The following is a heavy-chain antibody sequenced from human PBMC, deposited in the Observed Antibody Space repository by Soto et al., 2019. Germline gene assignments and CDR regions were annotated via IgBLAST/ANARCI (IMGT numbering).Heavy chain of an antibody. J-gene: IGHJ5*02. CDR1: GYTFTRYS. CDR3: ARGDSTGSPTGWFDP. Sequence: QVQLVQSGAEVKKPGASVQVSCKASGYTFTRYSINWVRQAPGQGLEWVGWISSYNGDTKYAQKFQGRVTLTTDTSTTTTDMDQRSRTSDETAVYFCARGDSTGSPTGWFDPWGQGTLVTVSS. D-gene: IGHD6-19*01. V-gene: IGHV1-18*04. CDR2: ISSYNGDT.